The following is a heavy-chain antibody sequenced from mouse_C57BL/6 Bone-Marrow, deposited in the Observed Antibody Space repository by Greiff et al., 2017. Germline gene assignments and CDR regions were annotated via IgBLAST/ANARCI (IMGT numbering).Heavy chain of an antibody. J-gene: IGHJ2*01. CDR1: GYTFTDYE. CDR3: TPSYEYDTSDY. D-gene: IGHD2-4*01. Sequence: QVQLQQSGAELVRPGASVTLSCKASGYTFTDYEMHWVKQTPVHGLEWIGAIDPETGGTAYNQKFKGKAILTADKSSSTAYMELRSLTSEDSAVYYCTPSYEYDTSDYWGQGTTLTVSS. CDR2: IDPETGGT. V-gene: IGHV1-15*01.